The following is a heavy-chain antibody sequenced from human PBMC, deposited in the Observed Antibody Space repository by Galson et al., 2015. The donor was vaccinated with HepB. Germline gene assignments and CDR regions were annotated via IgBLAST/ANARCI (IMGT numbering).Heavy chain of an antibody. V-gene: IGHV3-9*01. Sequence: SLRLSCAASGFTFDDYAMHWVRQAPGKGLEWVSGISWNSGSIGYADSVKGRFTISRDNAKNSLYLQMNSLRAEDTALYYCAKDSRIAVAGTGLTYYFDYWGQGTLVTVSS. CDR2: ISWNSGSI. CDR1: GFTFDDYA. D-gene: IGHD6-19*01. J-gene: IGHJ4*02. CDR3: AKDSRIAVAGTGLTYYFDY.